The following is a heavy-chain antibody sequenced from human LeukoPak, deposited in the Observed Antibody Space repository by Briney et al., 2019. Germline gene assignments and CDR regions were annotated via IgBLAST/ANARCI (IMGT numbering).Heavy chain of an antibody. V-gene: IGHV1-46*01. J-gene: IGHJ3*02. CDR3: ATTVMIVVVTDAFDI. D-gene: IGHD3-22*01. Sequence: ASVKVSCKASGYTFTSYYMHWVRQAPGQGLEWMGIINPSGGSTSYAQKFQGRVTMTRDTSTSTVYMELSSLRSEDTAVYYCATTVMIVVVTDAFDIWGQGTMVTVSS. CDR2: INPSGGST. CDR1: GYTFTSYY.